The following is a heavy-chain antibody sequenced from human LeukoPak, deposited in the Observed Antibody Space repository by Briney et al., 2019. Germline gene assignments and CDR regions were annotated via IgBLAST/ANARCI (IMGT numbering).Heavy chain of an antibody. Sequence: PGGSLRLSCAASGFTFSDYYMSWIRQAPGKGLEWVSYTSSSGSTIYYADSVKGRFTISRDNAKNSLYLQMNSLRAEDTAVYYCARYTAYYYDSSEGYWGQGTLVTVSS. V-gene: IGHV3-11*01. J-gene: IGHJ4*02. CDR2: TSSSGSTI. D-gene: IGHD3-22*01. CDR3: ARYTAYYYDSSEGY. CDR1: GFTFSDYY.